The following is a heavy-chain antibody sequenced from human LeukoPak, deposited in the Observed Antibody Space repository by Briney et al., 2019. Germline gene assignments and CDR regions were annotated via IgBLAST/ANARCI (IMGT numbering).Heavy chain of an antibody. Sequence: ASVKVSCKASGGTFSSYAISWVRQAPGQGLEWMGGIIPIFGTANYAQKFQGRVTITADKSTSTAYMELRSLRSDDTAVYYCARGRSWYPIDYWGQGTLVTVSS. CDR3: ARGRSWYPIDY. D-gene: IGHD6-13*01. V-gene: IGHV1-69*06. J-gene: IGHJ4*02. CDR2: IIPIFGTA. CDR1: GGTFSSYA.